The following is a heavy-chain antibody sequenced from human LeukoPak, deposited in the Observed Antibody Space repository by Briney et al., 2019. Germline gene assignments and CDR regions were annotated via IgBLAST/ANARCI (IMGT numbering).Heavy chain of an antibody. CDR3: ARCVRSGWSSRFDP. CDR2: IYCSGST. D-gene: IGHD6-19*01. Sequence: SETLSLTCTVSGGSISSSSYYWGWIRQPPGKGLEWIGSIYCSGSTYYNPSLKSRVTISVDTSKNQFSLKLSSVTAADTAVYYCARCVRSGWSSRFDPWGQGTLVTVSS. V-gene: IGHV4-39*01. J-gene: IGHJ5*02. CDR1: GGSISSSSYY.